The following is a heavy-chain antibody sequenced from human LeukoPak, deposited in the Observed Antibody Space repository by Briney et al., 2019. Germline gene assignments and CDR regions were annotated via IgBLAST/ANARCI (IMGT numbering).Heavy chain of an antibody. CDR2: IYDSGST. Sequence: TSETLSLTCIVSGGSISRSSYYWGWIRQPPGKGLEWNGSIYDSGSTHYNPSLKSRVTISVDTSKNQFSLKLSSVTAADTAVYYCARHRMGKYSSGWTDIDYWGQGTRVTVSS. CDR3: ARHRMGKYSSGWTDIDY. CDR1: GGSISRSSYY. V-gene: IGHV4-39*01. J-gene: IGHJ4*02. D-gene: IGHD6-19*01.